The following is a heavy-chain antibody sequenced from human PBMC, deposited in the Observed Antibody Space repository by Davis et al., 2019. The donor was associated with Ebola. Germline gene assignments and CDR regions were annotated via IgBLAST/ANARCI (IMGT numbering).Heavy chain of an antibody. D-gene: IGHD2-15*01. CDR1: GFTFSSYG. CDR3: ARDPPGLSCYLDY. V-gene: IGHV3-33*01. Sequence: GESLKISCAASGFTFSSYGMHWVRQAPGKGLEWVAVIWYDGSNKYYADSVKGRFTISRDNSKNTLYLQMNSLRAEDTAVYYCARDPPGLSCYLDYWGQGTLVTVSS. CDR2: IWYDGSNK. J-gene: IGHJ4*02.